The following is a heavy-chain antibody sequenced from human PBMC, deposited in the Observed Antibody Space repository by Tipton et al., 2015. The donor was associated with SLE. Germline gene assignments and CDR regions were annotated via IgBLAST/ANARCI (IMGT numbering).Heavy chain of an antibody. J-gene: IGHJ4*02. CDR1: GGSISSGSYY. V-gene: IGHV4-39*01. CDR2: IYYSGNT. CDR3: ARGRDGHKSFDS. D-gene: IGHD5-24*01. Sequence: TLSLTCTVSGGSISSGSYYWVWIRQPPGKGLEWIGTIYYSGNTYYNPSLKSRVTISVDTSKNQFSLKLSSVTAADTAVYYCARGRDGHKSFDSWGQGSLVTVSS.